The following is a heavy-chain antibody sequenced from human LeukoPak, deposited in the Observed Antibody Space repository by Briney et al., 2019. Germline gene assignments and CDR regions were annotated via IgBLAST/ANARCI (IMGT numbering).Heavy chain of an antibody. V-gene: IGHV4-30-2*01. D-gene: IGHD3-3*01. CDR1: GFTFDDYA. CDR2: IYHSGST. CDR3: ARVSSFGVVDV. J-gene: IGHJ6*04. Sequence: LRLSCAASGFTFDDYAMHWVRQPPGKGLEWIGYIYHSGSTYYNPSLKSRVTISVDRSKNQFSLKLSSVTAADTAVYYCARVSSFGVVDVWGKGTTVTVSS.